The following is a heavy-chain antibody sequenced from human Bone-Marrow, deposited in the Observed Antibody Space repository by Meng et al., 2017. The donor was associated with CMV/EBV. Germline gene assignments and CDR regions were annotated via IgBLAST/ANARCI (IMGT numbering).Heavy chain of an antibody. D-gene: IGHD4-11*01. J-gene: IGHJ6*02. CDR2: IKQDGSET. CDR1: GLTFSSYW. CDR3: TRLDYSNYEDYFYYYGMDV. Sequence: GESLKISCAASGLTFSSYWMSWVRQAPGKGLEWVANIKQDGSETFYVDSVKGRFTVSRDNAKNSLYPQMNSLRAEDTAVYYCTRLDYSNYEDYFYYYGMDVWGQGTTVTVSS. V-gene: IGHV3-7*03.